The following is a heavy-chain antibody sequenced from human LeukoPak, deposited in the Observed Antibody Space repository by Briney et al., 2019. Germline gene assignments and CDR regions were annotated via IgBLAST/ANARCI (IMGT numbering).Heavy chain of an antibody. CDR3: ARDLVSGAYTFDI. D-gene: IGHD3-16*01. V-gene: IGHV3-48*03. CDR2: ISSSGATI. J-gene: IGHJ3*02. Sequence: PGGSLGLSCAASGSTFSSFSTYDFNWVRQAPGKGLEWVSYISSSGATIYYADSVKGRFTVSGDNAANSLYLQMNSLRAEDTAIYYCARDLVSGAYTFDIWGQGTVVTVSS. CDR1: GSTFSS.